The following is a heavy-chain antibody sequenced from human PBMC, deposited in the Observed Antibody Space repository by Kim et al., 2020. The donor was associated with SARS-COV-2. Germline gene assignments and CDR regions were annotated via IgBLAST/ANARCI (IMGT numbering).Heavy chain of an antibody. CDR2: ISYDGSNK. J-gene: IGHJ6*02. D-gene: IGHD2-2*01. Sequence: GGSLRLSCAASGFTFSSYGMHWVRQAPGKGLEWVAVISYDGSNKYYADSVKGRFTISRDNSKNTLYLQMNSLRAEDTAVDYCARDRGGDIVVVPAAMESYYYSGMDDWGQGTTVTVSS. CDR1: GFTFSSYG. CDR3: ARDRGGDIVVVPAAMESYYYSGMDD. V-gene: IGHV3-33*05.